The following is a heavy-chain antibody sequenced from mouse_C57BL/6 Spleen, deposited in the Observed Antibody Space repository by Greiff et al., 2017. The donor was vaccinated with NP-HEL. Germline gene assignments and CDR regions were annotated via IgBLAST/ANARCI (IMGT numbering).Heavy chain of an antibody. J-gene: IGHJ1*03. Sequence: VQLQQPGAELVRPGSSVKLSCKASGYTFTSYWMHWVKQRPIQGLEWIGNIDPSDSETHYNQKFKDKATLTVDKSSSTAYMQLSSLTSEDSAVYYCARITTGVPDWYFDVWGTGTTVTVSS. V-gene: IGHV1-52*01. CDR3: ARITTGVPDWYFDV. CDR1: GYTFTSYW. D-gene: IGHD1-1*01. CDR2: IDPSDSET.